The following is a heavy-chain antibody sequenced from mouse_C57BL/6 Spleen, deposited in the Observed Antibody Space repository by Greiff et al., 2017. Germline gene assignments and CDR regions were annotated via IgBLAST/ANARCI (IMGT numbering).Heavy chain of an antibody. CDR1: GYTFTDYE. CDR3: TRFQGLRRDFDY. V-gene: IGHV1-15*01. Sequence: QVQLQQSGAELVRPGASVTLSCKASGYTFTDYEMHWVKQTPVHGLEWIGAIDPETGGTAYNQKFKGKAILTADKSSSTAYMELRSLTSEDSAVYYCTRFQGLRRDFDYWGQGTTLTVSS. D-gene: IGHD2-4*01. J-gene: IGHJ2*01. CDR2: IDPETGGT.